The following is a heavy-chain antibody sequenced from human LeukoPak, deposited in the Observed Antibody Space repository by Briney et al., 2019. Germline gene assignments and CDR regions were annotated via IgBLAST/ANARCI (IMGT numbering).Heavy chain of an antibody. CDR2: ISAYNGNT. V-gene: IGHV1-18*01. J-gene: IGHJ4*02. CDR1: GYTFTSYG. Sequence: ASVKVSCKASGYTFTSYGISWVRQAPGQGLEWMGWISAYNGNTNYAQKLQGRVTMTTDTSTSTAYMELRSLRSDDTAVYYCARDEGTIAVAGTWDYWGQGTLVTVSS. D-gene: IGHD6-19*01. CDR3: ARDEGTIAVAGTWDY.